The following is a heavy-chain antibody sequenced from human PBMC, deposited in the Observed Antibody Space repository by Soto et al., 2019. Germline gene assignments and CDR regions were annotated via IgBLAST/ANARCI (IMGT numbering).Heavy chain of an antibody. CDR3: ASIWFGDFDY. D-gene: IGHD3-10*01. CDR2: FHSSGAT. CDR1: GGSISSADYY. V-gene: IGHV4-30-4*01. Sequence: QVQLQESGPGLVKPSQTLSLTCTVSGGSISSADYYWSWIRQPPGKGLEWIGYFHSSGATYKDPSLKRRVTISVDTSKNQIALKLDSVTAADTAVYYCASIWFGDFDYWGHGTLVTVSS. J-gene: IGHJ4*01.